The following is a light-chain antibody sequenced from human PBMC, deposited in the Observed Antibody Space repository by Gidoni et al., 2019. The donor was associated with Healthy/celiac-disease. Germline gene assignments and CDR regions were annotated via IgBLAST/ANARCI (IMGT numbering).Light chain of an antibody. CDR3: SSYTSSSAL. J-gene: IGLJ3*02. CDR1: SRDVGGYNH. V-gene: IGLV2-14*01. Sequence: QSALTQPASVAGSPGQLLTTSCTGTSRDVGGYNHFAWSQQHPSKAPKLMIYEVSNLPSGVSNRFAGSKSGNTASLTVSGLQAEDVAVYYCSSYTSSSALFGGGTKLSVL. CDR2: EVS.